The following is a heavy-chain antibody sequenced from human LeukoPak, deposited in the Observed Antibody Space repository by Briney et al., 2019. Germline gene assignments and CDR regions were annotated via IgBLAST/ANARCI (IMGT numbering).Heavy chain of an antibody. CDR1: GDSVSSNSGT. V-gene: IGHV6-1*01. Sequence: SQTLSLTCANSGDSVSSNSGTWTWIRQSPSRGLESLGRTYYRSMWYNDYAVSVKGRIVINPDTSKNQFSLHLNSVAPDDTAVYYCARGSSSISWYFGYWGQRTLVTVSS. D-gene: IGHD6-13*01. CDR3: ARGSSSISWYFGY. CDR2: TYYRSMWYN. J-gene: IGHJ4*02.